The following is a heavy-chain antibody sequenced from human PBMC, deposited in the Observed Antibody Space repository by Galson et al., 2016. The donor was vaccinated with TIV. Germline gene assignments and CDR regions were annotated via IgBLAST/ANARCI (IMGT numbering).Heavy chain of an antibody. V-gene: IGHV3-30*02. J-gene: IGHJ4*02. CDR3: ARGLRGYSSTQNLDY. Sequence: SLRLSCAASGFTFNSYGMHWVRQAPGKGLEWVSFIRYDGSSQYYADSVKGRLTISRDNSKNTLYLLVNSLRADDTAVYYCARGLRGYSSTQNLDYWGQGTLVTVSS. CDR2: IRYDGSSQ. CDR1: GFTFNSYG. D-gene: IGHD5-18*01.